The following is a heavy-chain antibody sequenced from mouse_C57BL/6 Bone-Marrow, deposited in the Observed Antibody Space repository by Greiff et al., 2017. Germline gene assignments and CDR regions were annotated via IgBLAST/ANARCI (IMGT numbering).Heavy chain of an antibody. J-gene: IGHJ3*01. Sequence: EVMLVESGGGLVKPGGSLKLSCAASGFTFSDYGMHWVRQAPEQGLEWVAYISSGSSTIYYADTVKGRFTISRDNAKNTLFLQMTSLRSEDTAMYYCARPRFYGNSWFAYWGQGTLVTVSA. CDR1: GFTFSDYG. D-gene: IGHD2-1*01. CDR2: ISSGSSTI. V-gene: IGHV5-17*01. CDR3: ARPRFYGNSWFAY.